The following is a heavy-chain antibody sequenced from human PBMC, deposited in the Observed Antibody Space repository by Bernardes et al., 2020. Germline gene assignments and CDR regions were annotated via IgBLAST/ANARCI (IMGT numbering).Heavy chain of an antibody. D-gene: IGHD3-16*01. Sequence: GGSLRLSCAASGFTFSTYCMYWVRKVPGKGLVYVSRINSEGSDTNYADSVKGRFTIFRDNAKNTLYLQMNSLRADDTAVYYCARGARLLDYWGQGTLVTVSS. CDR1: GFTFSTYC. CDR2: INSEGSDT. V-gene: IGHV3-74*01. CDR3: ARGARLLDY. J-gene: IGHJ4*02.